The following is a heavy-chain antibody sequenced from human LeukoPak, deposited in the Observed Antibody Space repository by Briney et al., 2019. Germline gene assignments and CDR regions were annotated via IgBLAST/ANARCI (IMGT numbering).Heavy chain of an antibody. Sequence: PGGSPRLSCAASSFTVSTYWMHWVRQAPGKGLVWVARINVEGNYIDYAESVKGRFTISRDSAKNTLYLQLNSLRAEDTAVYSCARDLTGPYDHWGQGTLVTVSS. CDR3: ARDLTGPYDH. V-gene: IGHV3-74*01. CDR2: INVEGNYI. J-gene: IGHJ4*02. CDR1: SFTVSTYW. D-gene: IGHD3-22*01.